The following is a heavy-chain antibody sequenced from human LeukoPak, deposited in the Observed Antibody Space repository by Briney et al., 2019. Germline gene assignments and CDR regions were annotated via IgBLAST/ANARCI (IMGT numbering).Heavy chain of an antibody. Sequence: GASVEVSCKASGYTFTDYYIHWVRQAPGQGLEWMGWINPDSGGTKYAQKFQGRVTMTRDTSISTAYMVLSTLRSDDTAVYYCARDRLAAAGTGGWGQGTLVIVSS. CDR3: ARDRLAAAGTGG. D-gene: IGHD6-13*01. CDR2: INPDSGGT. V-gene: IGHV1-2*02. J-gene: IGHJ4*02. CDR1: GYTFTDYY.